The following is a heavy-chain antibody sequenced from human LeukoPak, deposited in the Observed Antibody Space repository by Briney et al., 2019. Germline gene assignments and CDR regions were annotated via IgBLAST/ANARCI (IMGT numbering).Heavy chain of an antibody. V-gene: IGHV3-33*01. J-gene: IGHJ5*02. CDR3: ARALYSYGPNWFDP. Sequence: PGRSLRLSCAASGFTFSSYGMHWVRQAPGKGLEWVAVIWYDGSNKYYADSVKGRFTISRDNSKNTLYLQMNSLRAEDTAVYYCARALYSYGPNWFDPWGQGTLVTVSS. CDR2: IWYDGSNK. CDR1: GFTFSSYG. D-gene: IGHD5-18*01.